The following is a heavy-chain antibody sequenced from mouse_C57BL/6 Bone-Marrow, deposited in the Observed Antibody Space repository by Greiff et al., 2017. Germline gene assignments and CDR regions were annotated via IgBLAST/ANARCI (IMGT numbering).Heavy chain of an antibody. D-gene: IGHD3-2*02. CDR1: GYSITSGYY. J-gene: IGHJ3*01. CDR3: ARGSSGYWFAY. CDR2: ISYDGSN. V-gene: IGHV3-6*01. Sequence: EVQVVESGPGLVKPSQSLSLTCSVTGYSITSGYYWNWIRQFPGNKLEWMGYISYDGSNNYNPSLKNRISITRDTSKNQFFLKLNSVTTEDTATDYCARGSSGYWFAYWGQGTLVTVSA.